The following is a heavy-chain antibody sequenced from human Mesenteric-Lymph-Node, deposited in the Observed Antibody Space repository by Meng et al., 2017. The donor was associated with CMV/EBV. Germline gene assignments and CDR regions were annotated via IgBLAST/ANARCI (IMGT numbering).Heavy chain of an antibody. Sequence: GGSLRLSCAASGFTFSNYALHWVRQAPGKGLEWVAVISYDGSSKYYTDSVRGRFTISRDNSDNRLYLQMNSLRGEDAAVYYCARVRSTNFGVVIYALDVWGQGTTVTVSS. J-gene: IGHJ6*02. CDR3: ARVRSTNFGVVIYALDV. CDR1: GFTFSNYA. CDR2: ISYDGSSK. V-gene: IGHV3-30-3*01. D-gene: IGHD3-3*01.